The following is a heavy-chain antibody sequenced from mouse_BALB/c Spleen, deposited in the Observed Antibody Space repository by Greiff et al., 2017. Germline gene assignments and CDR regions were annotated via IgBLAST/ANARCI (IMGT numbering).Heavy chain of an antibody. CDR1: GFSLTSYG. V-gene: IGHV2-9*02. Sequence: VKLMESGPGLVAPSQSLSITCTVSGFSLTSYGVHWVRQPPGKGLEWLGVIWAGGSTNYNSALMSRLSISKDNSKSQVFLKMNSLQTDDTAMYYCARLLRLRDYYAMDYWGQGTSVTVSS. D-gene: IGHD1-2*01. CDR2: IWAGGST. J-gene: IGHJ4*01. CDR3: ARLLRLRDYYAMDY.